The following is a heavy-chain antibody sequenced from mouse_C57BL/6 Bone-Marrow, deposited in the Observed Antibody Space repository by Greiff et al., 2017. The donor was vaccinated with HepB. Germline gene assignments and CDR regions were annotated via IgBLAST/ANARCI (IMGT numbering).Heavy chain of an antibody. CDR1: GFTFSDYG. CDR3: AREGLPHFDY. D-gene: IGHD6-1*01. J-gene: IGHJ2*01. Sequence: DVKLVESGGGLVKPGGSLKLPCAASGFTFSDYGMHWVRQAPEKGLEWVAYISSGSSTIYYADTVKGRFTISRDNAKNTLFLQMTSLRSEDTAMYYCAREGLPHFDYWGQGTTLTVSS. V-gene: IGHV5-17*01. CDR2: ISSGSSTI.